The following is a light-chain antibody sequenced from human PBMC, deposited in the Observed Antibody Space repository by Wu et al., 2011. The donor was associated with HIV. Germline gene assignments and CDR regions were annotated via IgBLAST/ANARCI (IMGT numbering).Light chain of an antibody. Sequence: EVVLTQSPATLSLSPGERATLSCRASRSVNSLLAWYQHKPGQAPRLLIYASSQKATDIPARFSGRGSGTDFTLTISSLESEDFAVYYCQQHSNWPLTFGQGTRLEIK. CDR1: RSVNSL. CDR3: QQHSNWPLT. CDR2: ASS. J-gene: IGKJ5*01. V-gene: IGKV3-11*01.